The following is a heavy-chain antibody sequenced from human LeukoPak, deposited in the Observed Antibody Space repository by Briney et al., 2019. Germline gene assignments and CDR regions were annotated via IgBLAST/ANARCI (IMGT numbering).Heavy chain of an antibody. Sequence: PGGSLRLSCAASGFTFSSYGMHWLRQALGKGLEWVAVIWYDGSNKYYADSVKGRFTISRDNSKNTLYLQMNSLRAEDTAVYYCAKATVSSRYDYYYYYMDVWGKGTTVTVSS. V-gene: IGHV3-33*06. CDR3: AKATVSSRYDYYYYYMDV. CDR1: GFTFSSYG. J-gene: IGHJ6*03. D-gene: IGHD4-17*01. CDR2: IWYDGSNK.